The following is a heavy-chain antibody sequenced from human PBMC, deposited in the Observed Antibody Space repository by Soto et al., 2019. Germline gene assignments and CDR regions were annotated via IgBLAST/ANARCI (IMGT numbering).Heavy chain of an antibody. D-gene: IGHD2-2*01. CDR1: GGSVSSRNYY. J-gene: IGHJ5*02. Sequence: QVQLQESGPGLVKPSETLSLTCTVSGGSVSSRNYYWSWIRQPPGKGLEWIGYLYYSGSTNYNPSLRSRVTTSADASKNQFSLKLSSVTAVDTAVYYCARGWLPSPILRFDPWGQGILVTVSS. CDR3: ARGWLPSPILRFDP. CDR2: LYYSGST. V-gene: IGHV4-61*01.